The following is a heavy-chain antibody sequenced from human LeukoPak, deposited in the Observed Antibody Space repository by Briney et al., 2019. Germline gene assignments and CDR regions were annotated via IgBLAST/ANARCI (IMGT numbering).Heavy chain of an antibody. V-gene: IGHV4-59*08. Sequence: SETLSLTCTVSGVSISPYFWSCSRQPPGKGLEWIGNVHYSGSTKYNPSLKRRVTISLDTSKNQFSLRLSSVSAADTAVYYCARHYKSTRTTVFDYWGQGTLVTVSS. CDR1: GVSISPYF. D-gene: IGHD4-11*01. CDR2: VHYSGST. CDR3: ARHYKSTRTTVFDY. J-gene: IGHJ4*02.